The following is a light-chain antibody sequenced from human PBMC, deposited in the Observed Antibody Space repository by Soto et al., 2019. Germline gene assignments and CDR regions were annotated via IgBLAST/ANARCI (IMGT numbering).Light chain of an antibody. Sequence: DIQMTQSPSSLSASVGDRVTITCRASQGISSYLAWYQQKPGKDPKLLIYGASTLHSGVPSRFSGSGSGTDFTLTINSLQAEDVATYYCQRYNSVPNTFGPGTKVDIK. V-gene: IGKV1-27*01. J-gene: IGKJ3*01. CDR2: GAS. CDR1: QGISSY. CDR3: QRYNSVPNT.